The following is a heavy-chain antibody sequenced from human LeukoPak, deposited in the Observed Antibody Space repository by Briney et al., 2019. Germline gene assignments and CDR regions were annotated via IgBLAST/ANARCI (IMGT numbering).Heavy chain of an antibody. Sequence: GRSPRLSCAASGFTFSSYAMHWVRQAPGKGREWVAVISYDGSNKYYADSVKGRFTISRDNSKNTLYLQMNSLRGEDTAVYYCARATVAGMSGSDYWGQGTLVTVSS. V-gene: IGHV3-30*01. CDR3: ARATVAGMSGSDY. D-gene: IGHD6-19*01. CDR1: GFTFSSYA. CDR2: ISYDGSNK. J-gene: IGHJ4*02.